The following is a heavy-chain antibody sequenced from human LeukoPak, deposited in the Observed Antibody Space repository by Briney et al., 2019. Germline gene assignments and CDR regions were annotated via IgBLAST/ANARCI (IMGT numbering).Heavy chain of an antibody. D-gene: IGHD3-22*01. CDR3: VGSSSGYLGYFDY. Sequence: GGSLRLSCAASGFTFSDHYMDWVRQAPGKGLEWVGRTRNKANSYTTEYAASVKGRFTISRDDSKNSLYLQMNSLKTEDTAVCYCVGSSSGYLGYFDYWGQGTLVTVSS. CDR1: GFTFSDHY. J-gene: IGHJ4*02. V-gene: IGHV3-72*01. CDR2: TRNKANSYTT.